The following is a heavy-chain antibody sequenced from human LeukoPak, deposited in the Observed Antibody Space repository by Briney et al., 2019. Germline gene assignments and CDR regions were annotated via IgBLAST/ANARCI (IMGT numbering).Heavy chain of an antibody. Sequence: TSETLSLTCAVYGGSFSGYYWSWIRQPPGKGLEWIGEINHSGSTNYNPSLKSRVTISVDTSKNQFSLKLSSVTAADTAVYYCAREGVVRASFDYWGQGTLVTVSS. V-gene: IGHV4-34*01. D-gene: IGHD3-10*01. CDR1: GGSFSGYY. CDR3: AREGVVRASFDY. J-gene: IGHJ4*02. CDR2: INHSGST.